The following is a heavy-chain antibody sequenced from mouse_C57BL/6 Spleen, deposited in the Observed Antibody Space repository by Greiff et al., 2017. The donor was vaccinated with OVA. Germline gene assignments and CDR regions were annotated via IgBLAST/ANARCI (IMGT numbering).Heavy chain of an antibody. Sequence: QVQLQQPGAELVMPGASVKLSCKASGYTFTSYWMHWVKQRPGQGLEWIGEIDPSDSYTNYNQKFKGKSTLTVEKSSSTAYMQLSSLTSEDSAVYYCAIPYYGSGSAWFAYWGQGTLVTVSA. J-gene: IGHJ3*01. CDR2: IDPSDSYT. CDR3: AIPYYGSGSAWFAY. CDR1: GYTFTSYW. V-gene: IGHV1-69*01. D-gene: IGHD1-1*01.